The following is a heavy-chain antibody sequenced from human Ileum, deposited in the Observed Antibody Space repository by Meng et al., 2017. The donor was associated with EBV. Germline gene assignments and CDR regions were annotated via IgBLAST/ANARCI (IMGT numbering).Heavy chain of an antibody. J-gene: IGHJ5*02. CDR2: MNSYTGNA. D-gene: IGHD3-16*01. V-gene: IGHV1-8*01. Sequence: GQLVQVRAEGKKPGASVKVPFKASGYTFINPDINWVRQAAGQGLESIGWMNSYTGNAGYAQKFRGRVTMTRDTSINTAYLEVISLTSEDTAVYYCARGSGAGGRDWFDPWGQGTLVTVSS. CDR1: GYTFINPD. CDR3: ARGSGAGGRDWFDP.